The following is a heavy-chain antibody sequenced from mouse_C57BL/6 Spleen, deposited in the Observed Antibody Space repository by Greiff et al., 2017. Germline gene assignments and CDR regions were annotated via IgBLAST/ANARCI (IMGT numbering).Heavy chain of an antibody. J-gene: IGHJ4*01. Sequence: VQLQQPGAELVRPGSSVKLSCKASGYTFTSYWMDWVKQRPGQGLEWIGNIYPSDSETHYNQKFKDKATLTVDKSSSTAYMQLSSLTSEDSAVYYCARAKADGAMDYWGQGTSVTVSS. CDR2: IYPSDSET. V-gene: IGHV1-61*01. CDR3: ARAKADGAMDY. CDR1: GYTFTSYW. D-gene: IGHD2-3*01.